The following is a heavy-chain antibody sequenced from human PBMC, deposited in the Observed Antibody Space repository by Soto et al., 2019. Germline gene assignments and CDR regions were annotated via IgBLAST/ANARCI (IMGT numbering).Heavy chain of an antibody. CDR2: ISGSGGST. Sequence: GGSLRLSCAASGFTFSSYAMSWVRQAPGKGLEWVSAISGSGGSTYYADSVKGRFTISRDNSKNTLYLQMNSLRAEDTVVYYCAKGPGSLSVTTEYYFDYWGQGTLVTVSS. V-gene: IGHV3-23*01. D-gene: IGHD4-17*01. CDR3: AKGPGSLSVTTEYYFDY. J-gene: IGHJ4*02. CDR1: GFTFSSYA.